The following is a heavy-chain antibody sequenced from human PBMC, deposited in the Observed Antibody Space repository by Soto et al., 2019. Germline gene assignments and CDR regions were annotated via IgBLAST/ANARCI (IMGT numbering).Heavy chain of an antibody. Sequence: ITLKESGPTLVKPTQTLTLTCTFSGFSLSTRGVGVGWIRQPPGKALEWLALIYWDGFKHYSPSLESRLTIREDTAKNQVVLTMTNMDPVDTATYYCAHKGGGDRILDYWGQGTLVTVSS. J-gene: IGHJ4*02. V-gene: IGHV2-5*02. CDR3: AHKGGGDRILDY. D-gene: IGHD3-16*01. CDR2: IYWDGFK. CDR1: GFSLSTRGVG.